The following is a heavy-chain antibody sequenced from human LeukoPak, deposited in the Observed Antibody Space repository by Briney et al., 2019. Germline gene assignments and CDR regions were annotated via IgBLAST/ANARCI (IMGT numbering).Heavy chain of an antibody. D-gene: IGHD1-14*01. Sequence: GGSLRLSCAASGFTFSSYAMHWGRQAPGRGLEWVAVISDDGSNKYYAESENGRFTVSIENSKNTLYLQMNSLRAGDTAVYYCARNSGPRKTYGMDVWGQGTAVPVS. CDR3: ARNSGPRKTYGMDV. CDR2: ISDDGSNK. V-gene: IGHV3-30-3*01. J-gene: IGHJ6*02. CDR1: GFTFSSYA.